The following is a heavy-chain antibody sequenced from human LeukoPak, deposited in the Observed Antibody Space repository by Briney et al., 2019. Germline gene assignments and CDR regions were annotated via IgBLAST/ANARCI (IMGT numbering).Heavy chain of an antibody. CDR1: GGSISSHY. CDR2: IYYSGST. J-gene: IGHJ4*02. D-gene: IGHD3-22*01. CDR3: ARIPPSYDSSGYTDC. V-gene: IGHV4-59*11. Sequence: SETLSLTCTVSGGSISSHYWSWIRQPPGKGLEWIGYIYYSGSTNYNPSLKSRVTISVDTSKNQFSLKLSSVTAADTAVYCCARIPPSYDSSGYTDCWGQGTLVTVSS.